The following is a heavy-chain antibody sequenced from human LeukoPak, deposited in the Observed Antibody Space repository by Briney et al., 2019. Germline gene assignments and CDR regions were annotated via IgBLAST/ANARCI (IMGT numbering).Heavy chain of an antibody. Sequence: SETLSLTCAVYGGSFSGYYWSWIRQPPGKGLEWFGDINHSGSNNYNPSLKSRVTISVDTSKNQFSLKLSSVTAADTAVYYCARGSSGTYYYYYYMDVWGKGTTVTVSS. CDR3: ARGSSGTYYYYYYMDV. V-gene: IGHV4-34*01. J-gene: IGHJ6*03. D-gene: IGHD3-10*01. CDR1: GGSFSGYY. CDR2: INHSGSN.